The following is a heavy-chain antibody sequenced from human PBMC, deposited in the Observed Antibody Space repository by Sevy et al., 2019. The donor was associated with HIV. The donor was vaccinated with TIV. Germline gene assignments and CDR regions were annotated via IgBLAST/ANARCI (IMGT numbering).Heavy chain of an antibody. CDR1: GFPFSSYA. D-gene: IGHD2-15*01. CDR2: ISGSGTTT. Sequence: GGSLRLSCSASGFPFSSYAMSWVRQAPGKGLEWVSAISGSGTTTYYANSAKGRFTISRDNSRNTLELQMNSLRVDDTAVYYCAKDRSCLRGYCSGVGCFSFDYWGQGSLVTVSS. J-gene: IGHJ4*02. V-gene: IGHV3-23*01. CDR3: AKDRSCLRGYCSGVGCFSFDY.